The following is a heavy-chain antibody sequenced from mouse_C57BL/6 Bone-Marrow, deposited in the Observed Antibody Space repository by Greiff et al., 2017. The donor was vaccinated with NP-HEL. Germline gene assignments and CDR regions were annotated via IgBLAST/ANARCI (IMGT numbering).Heavy chain of an antibody. CDR2: IYPGSGST. CDR1: GYTFTSYW. V-gene: IGHV1-55*01. D-gene: IGHD2-4*01. CDR3: ARRGGDDSPAGYAMDY. Sequence: VKLQQPGAELVKPGASVKMSCKASGYTFTSYWITWVKQRPGQGLEWIGDIYPGSGSTNYNEKFKSKATLTVDTSSSTAYMQLSSLTSEDSAVYYCARRGGDDSPAGYAMDYWGQGTSVTVSS. J-gene: IGHJ4*01.